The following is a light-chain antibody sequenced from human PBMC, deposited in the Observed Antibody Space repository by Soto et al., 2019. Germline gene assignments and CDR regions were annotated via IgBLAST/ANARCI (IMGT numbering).Light chain of an antibody. CDR1: SSDVGATDY. Sequence: SALTQPPSASGSPGQSVAISCTGTSSDVGATDYVSWYQQHSGKAPKLLLYEVNKRPSGVPDRFSGSKSGNTASLTVSALQADDEADYYCISHAGVSNVLGTGTKVTVL. V-gene: IGLV2-8*01. CDR3: ISHAGVSNV. J-gene: IGLJ1*01. CDR2: EVN.